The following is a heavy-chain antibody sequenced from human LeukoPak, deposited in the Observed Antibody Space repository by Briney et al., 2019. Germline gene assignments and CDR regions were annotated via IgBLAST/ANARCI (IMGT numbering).Heavy chain of an antibody. CDR1: GFTFSSYW. V-gene: IGHV3-7*01. Sequence: GGSLRLSCTASGFTFSSYWMNWVRQAPGTGLEWVANINQDGTTKYYLDSVKGRFTISRDNAKNSLYLQMNSLRADDTAVYYCARFAAGGSYYYYMDVWGKGTTVTVSS. CDR2: INQDGTTK. J-gene: IGHJ6*03. CDR3: ARFAAGGSYYYYMDV. D-gene: IGHD6-25*01.